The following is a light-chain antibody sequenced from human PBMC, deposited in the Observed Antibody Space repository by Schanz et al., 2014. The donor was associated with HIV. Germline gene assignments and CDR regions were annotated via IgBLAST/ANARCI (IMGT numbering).Light chain of an antibody. J-gene: IGLJ1*01. CDR3: SSYASSNTYV. Sequence: QSALTQPPSASGSPGQSVTISCTGTSSDVGGYNSVSWYQQHPGKAPKLMIYEVSKRPSGVPDRFSASKSGNTASLTVSGLQAEDEADYYCSSYASSNTYVFRTGTKLTVL. CDR1: SSDVGGYNS. CDR2: EVS. V-gene: IGLV2-8*01.